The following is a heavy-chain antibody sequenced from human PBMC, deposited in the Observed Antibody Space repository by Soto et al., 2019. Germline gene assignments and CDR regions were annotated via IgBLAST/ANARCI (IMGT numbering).Heavy chain of an antibody. J-gene: IGHJ4*02. V-gene: IGHV1-46*01. CDR3: ARGSDRGGFDY. CDR2: IDPSGGNT. D-gene: IGHD6-25*01. CDR1: GYTFIRYY. Sequence: QVQLGQSGAEVKKPGASVKVSCKTSGYTFIRYYMHWVRQAPGQGLEWMGIIDPSGGNTNYAQKFQGRVTMTRDTSTRTVYMELRSLRSEDTAVYYCARGSDRGGFDYWGQGTLVTVSS.